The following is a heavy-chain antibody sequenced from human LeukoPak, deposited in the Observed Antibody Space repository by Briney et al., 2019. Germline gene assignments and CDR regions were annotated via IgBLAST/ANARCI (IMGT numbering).Heavy chain of an antibody. Sequence: ASVKVSCKVSGYTLTELSMHWVRQAPGKGLEWMGGFDPEDGETIYAQKFQGRVTMTEDTSTDTAYMELSSLRSEDTAAYYCATLVGAAHDAFDIWGQGTMVTVSS. CDR2: FDPEDGET. D-gene: IGHD1-26*01. CDR3: ATLVGAAHDAFDI. V-gene: IGHV1-24*01. CDR1: GYTLTELS. J-gene: IGHJ3*02.